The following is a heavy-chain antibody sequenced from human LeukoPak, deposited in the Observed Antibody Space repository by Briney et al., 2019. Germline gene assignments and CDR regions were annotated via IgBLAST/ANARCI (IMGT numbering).Heavy chain of an antibody. D-gene: IGHD2-15*01. CDR1: RFTFSTFA. Sequence: GGSLRLTCAASRFTFSTFAMSWVRQAPGTGLEWVSAISSTGGTAYYADSVKGRFTISRDNSKNTLYLQMNSLRAEDTAIYYCAKNGDRGAYCSGGSCYPYYYYNMDVWGKGTTVTISS. V-gene: IGHV3-23*01. CDR3: AKNGDRGAYCSGGSCYPYYYYNMDV. J-gene: IGHJ6*03. CDR2: ISSTGGTA.